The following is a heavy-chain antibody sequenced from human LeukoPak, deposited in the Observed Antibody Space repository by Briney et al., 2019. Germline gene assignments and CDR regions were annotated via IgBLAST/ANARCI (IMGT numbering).Heavy chain of an antibody. Sequence: PGGSLRLSCAASGFTFSSYGMHRVRQAPGKGLEWVALIRYDGRNKYYADSVKGRFAISRDNSKNTMYLQMNSLKPEDTAVYYCAKDGPPHFDYWGQGTLVTVSS. CDR2: IRYDGRNK. CDR3: AKDGPPHFDY. V-gene: IGHV3-30*02. CDR1: GFTFSSYG. J-gene: IGHJ4*02.